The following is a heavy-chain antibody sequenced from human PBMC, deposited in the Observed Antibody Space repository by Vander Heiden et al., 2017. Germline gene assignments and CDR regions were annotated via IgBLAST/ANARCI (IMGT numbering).Heavy chain of an antibody. CDR2: ISGSGGST. Sequence: EVQLLESGGGLVQPGGSLRLSCAATGFTFSSHAMSWVRQAPGKGLEWVSTISGSGGSTYYADSVKGRFTISRDNSKNTLYLQMNSLRAEDTAVYYCANRGLLIIGLVHWGQGTLVTVSS. CDR1: GFTFSSHA. D-gene: IGHD3-9*01. CDR3: ANRGLLIIGLVH. V-gene: IGHV3-23*01. J-gene: IGHJ4*02.